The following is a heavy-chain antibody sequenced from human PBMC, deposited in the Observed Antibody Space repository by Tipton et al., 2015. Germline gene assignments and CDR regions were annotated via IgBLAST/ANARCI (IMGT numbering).Heavy chain of an antibody. D-gene: IGHD1-1*01. Sequence: GLVKPSETLSLTCNVTGGSINRYYWSWIRQLPGKGLEWIGYVYSSGSTNYSPSLKSRVTLSLDTSENQFSLKLSSLTAADTAVYFCAGGELRGGVLDHWGQGIRVTVSS. CDR1: GGSINRYY. V-gene: IGHV4-59*01. CDR3: AGGELRGGVLDH. CDR2: VYSSGST. J-gene: IGHJ5*02.